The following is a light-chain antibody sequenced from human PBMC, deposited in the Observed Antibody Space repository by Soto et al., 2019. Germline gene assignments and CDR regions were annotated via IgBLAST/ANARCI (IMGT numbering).Light chain of an antibody. J-gene: IGKJ4*01. Sequence: EIVLTQSPGILSLSPGERATLSCRASQSVDSSTLAWYQQKPGQAPRLLISGASNRATGIPDRFSGSGSGTDFTLAISRLEPEDFAVYYCQHFDDSLTFGGGTKVEIK. CDR3: QHFDDSLT. CDR1: QSVDSST. V-gene: IGKV3-20*01. CDR2: GAS.